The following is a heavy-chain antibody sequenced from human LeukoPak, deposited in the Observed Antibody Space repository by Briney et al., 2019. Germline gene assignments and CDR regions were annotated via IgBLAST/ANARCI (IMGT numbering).Heavy chain of an antibody. J-gene: IGHJ4*02. D-gene: IGHD2-21*02. CDR3: TRHNGYCGGDCYPD. CDR2: IRSKANSYAT. Sequence: GGSLGLFCAASGFTFSGSAMHWVRQASGKGLECVGRIRSKANSYATAYAASVKGRFTISRDDSKNTAYLQMNSLKTEDTAVYYCTRHNGYCGGDCYPDWGQGTLVTVSS. CDR1: GFTFSGSA. V-gene: IGHV3-73*01.